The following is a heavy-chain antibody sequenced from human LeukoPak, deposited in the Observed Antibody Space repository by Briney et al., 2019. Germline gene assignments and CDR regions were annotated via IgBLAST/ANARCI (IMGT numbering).Heavy chain of an antibody. CDR1: GFAFSSYE. Sequence: GGSLRLSCTASGFAFSSYEMNWVRQAPGKGLEWVSYIYSSGHTIYYADSVKGRFTISRDNAKNSLYVQMNSLRAEDTAVYYCATGGWLQPFDYWGQGTLVTVSS. V-gene: IGHV3-48*03. D-gene: IGHD5-24*01. CDR2: IYSSGHTI. CDR3: ATGGWLQPFDY. J-gene: IGHJ4*02.